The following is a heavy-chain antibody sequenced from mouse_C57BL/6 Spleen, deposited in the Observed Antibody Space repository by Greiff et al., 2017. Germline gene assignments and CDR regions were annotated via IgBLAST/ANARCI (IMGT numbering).Heavy chain of an antibody. D-gene: IGHD1-1*01. J-gene: IGHJ4*01. Sequence: QVQLQQSGAELVRPGASVKLSCKASGYTFTDYYINWVKQRPGQGLEWIARIYPGSGNTYYNEKFKGKATLTAEKSSSTAYMQLSSLTSEDSAVYFCARSRYYPGYAMDYWGQGTTGTVSS. V-gene: IGHV1-76*01. CDR2: IYPGSGNT. CDR1: GYTFTDYY. CDR3: ARSRYYPGYAMDY.